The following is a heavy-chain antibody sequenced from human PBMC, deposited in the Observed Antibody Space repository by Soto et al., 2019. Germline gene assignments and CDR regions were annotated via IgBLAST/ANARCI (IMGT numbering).Heavy chain of an antibody. CDR2: ISYDGSNK. Sequence: QVQLVESGGGVVQPGRSLRLSCAASGFTFSSYGMHWVRQAPGKGLEWVAVISYDGSNKYYADSVKGRFTISRDNSKNTLYLQMNSLRAEDTAVYYCAKGMVQGVMHYYGMDVWGQGTTVTVSS. CDR1: GFTFSSYG. J-gene: IGHJ6*02. D-gene: IGHD3-10*01. V-gene: IGHV3-30*18. CDR3: AKGMVQGVMHYYGMDV.